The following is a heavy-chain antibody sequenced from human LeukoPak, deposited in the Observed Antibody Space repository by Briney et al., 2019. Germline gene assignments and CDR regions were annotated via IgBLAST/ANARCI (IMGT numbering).Heavy chain of an antibody. CDR1: GGSFSGYY. V-gene: IGHV4-34*01. CDR3: ARSVFSGWYYFDY. J-gene: IGHJ4*02. Sequence: SETLSLTCAVYGGSFSGYYWSWIRQPPGKGLEWIGEINHSGSTNYNPSLKSRVTISVDTSKNQFSLKLSSVTAADTAVYYCARSVFSGWYYFDYWGQGTLVTVSS. D-gene: IGHD6-19*01. CDR2: INHSGST.